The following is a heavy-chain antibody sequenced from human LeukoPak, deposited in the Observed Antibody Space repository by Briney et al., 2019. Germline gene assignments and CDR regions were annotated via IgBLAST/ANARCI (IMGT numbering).Heavy chain of an antibody. CDR1: GFTFDDYG. CDR2: LSSSGSAF. V-gene: IGHV3-48*03. D-gene: IGHD3-3*01. Sequence: GGSLRLSCAASGFTFDDYGMNWVRQAPGKGLEWIAYLSSSGSAFSYADSVKGRFTIARDNAKDSVYLEMNSLRADDTAVNYCARSARLMKGVVEVTALDDWGQGTLVTVSS. J-gene: IGHJ4*02. CDR3: ARSARLMKGVVEVTALDD.